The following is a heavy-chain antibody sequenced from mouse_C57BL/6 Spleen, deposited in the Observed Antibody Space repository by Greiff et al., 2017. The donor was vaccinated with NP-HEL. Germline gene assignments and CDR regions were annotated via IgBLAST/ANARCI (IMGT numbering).Heavy chain of an antibody. J-gene: IGHJ3*01. D-gene: IGHD1-1*01. Sequence: QVQLKQPGAELVKPGASVKLSCKASGYTFTSYWMQWVKQRPGQGLEWIGEIDPSDSYTNYNQKFKGKATLTVDTSSSTAYMQLSSLTSEDSAVYYCARSDYYGSSYGWFAYWGQGTLVTVSA. CDR3: ARSDYYGSSYGWFAY. CDR1: GYTFTSYW. V-gene: IGHV1-50*01. CDR2: IDPSDSYT.